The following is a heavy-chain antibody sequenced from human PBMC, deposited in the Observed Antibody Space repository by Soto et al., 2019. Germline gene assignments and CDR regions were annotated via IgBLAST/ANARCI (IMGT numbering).Heavy chain of an antibody. Sequence: GGSLRLSCAASGFTSRNYDIHWARQGQGEGLEWVSAIGTAGDTYYGGSVKGRFTMSRDDAKNSCYLQMNSLRAEDTAVYYCARGFCSSTSCSYFYHGMDVWGQGTTVTVS. D-gene: IGHD2-2*01. J-gene: IGHJ6*02. CDR1: GFTSRNYD. CDR3: ARGFCSSTSCSYFYHGMDV. V-gene: IGHV3-13*01. CDR2: IGTAGDT.